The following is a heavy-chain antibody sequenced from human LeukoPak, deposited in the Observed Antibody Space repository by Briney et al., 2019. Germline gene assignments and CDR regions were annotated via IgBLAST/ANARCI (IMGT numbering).Heavy chain of an antibody. J-gene: IGHJ5*02. CDR3: ARNDGSYYSIWFDP. CDR1: GYTFTGYY. Sequence: GASVKVSCKASGYTFTGYYMHWVRQAPGQGLEWMGWINPNSGDTNYAQKFQGRVTMTRDTSITTAYMELSGLRSDDTAVYYCARNDGSYYSIWFDPWGQGTLVTVSS. V-gene: IGHV1-2*02. D-gene: IGHD1-26*01. CDR2: INPNSGDT.